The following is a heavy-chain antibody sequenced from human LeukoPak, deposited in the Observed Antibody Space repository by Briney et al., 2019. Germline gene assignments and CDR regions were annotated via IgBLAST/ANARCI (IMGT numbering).Heavy chain of an antibody. Sequence: ASVKVSCKASGYTFTSYGITWVRQAPGQGLEWMGWISTYNSNRNYPQNLQGRVTMTTDTSTNTAYMELRNLRSDDTAVYFCARLKVVVAATTIDYWGQGTLVTVSS. J-gene: IGHJ4*02. V-gene: IGHV1-18*04. D-gene: IGHD2-15*01. CDR2: ISTYNSNR. CDR3: ARLKVVVAATTIDY. CDR1: GYTFTSYG.